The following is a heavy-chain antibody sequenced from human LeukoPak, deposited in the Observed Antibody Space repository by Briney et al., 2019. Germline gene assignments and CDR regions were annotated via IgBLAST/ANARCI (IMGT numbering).Heavy chain of an antibody. V-gene: IGHV1-69*06. J-gene: IGHJ5*02. Sequence: GASVKVSCKASGGTFSSYAISWVRQAPGQGLEWMGGIIPIFGTANYAQKFQGRVTITADKSTSTAYMELSSLRSEDTAVYYCARENLDILVGLRYNWFDPWGQGTLVTVSS. CDR3: ARENLDILVGLRYNWFDP. D-gene: IGHD3-9*01. CDR2: IIPIFGTA. CDR1: GGTFSSYA.